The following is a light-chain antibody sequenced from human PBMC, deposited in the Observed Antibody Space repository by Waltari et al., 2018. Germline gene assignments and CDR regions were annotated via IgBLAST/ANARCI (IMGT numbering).Light chain of an antibody. Sequence: SSELTQDPAVSVALGQTVRITCQGDPLRRHLASWLQHKPGQTPVVFGHGETTRPSGNPDRFSGSRSGNTVSLTIAGVQAEDEADYYCNSRDSSGDRLVFGGGTKLTVL. CDR1: PLRRHL. J-gene: IGLJ3*02. V-gene: IGLV3-19*01. CDR3: NSRDSSGDRLV. CDR2: GET.